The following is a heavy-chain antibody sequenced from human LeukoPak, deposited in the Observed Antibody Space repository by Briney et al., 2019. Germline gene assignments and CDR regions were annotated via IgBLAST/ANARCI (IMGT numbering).Heavy chain of an antibody. CDR2: ISGSGGST. CDR1: GFTFSSYA. CDR3: AKDQDVAAAGTWGSIDY. D-gene: IGHD6-13*01. V-gene: IGHV3-23*01. J-gene: IGHJ4*02. Sequence: GGSLRLSCAASGFTFSSYAMSWVRQAPGKVLEWVSAISGSGGSTYYTDSVKGRFTISRDNSRNTLYLQMNSLRAEDTAVYYCAKDQDVAAAGTWGSIDYWGQGTLVTVSS.